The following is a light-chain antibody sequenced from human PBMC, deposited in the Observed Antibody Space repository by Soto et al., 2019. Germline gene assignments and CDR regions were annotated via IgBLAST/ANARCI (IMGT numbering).Light chain of an antibody. Sequence: DIQMTQSPSSLSASAGDRVTITCPATHDITNFLNWYQQKPGKAPKLLINDASNLETGVPSRFSGSGSGTDFTFTITGLQPEDTATYYCQQYDDLPITFGQGTRLEI. CDR1: HDITNF. J-gene: IGKJ5*01. V-gene: IGKV1-33*01. CDR3: QQYDDLPIT. CDR2: DAS.